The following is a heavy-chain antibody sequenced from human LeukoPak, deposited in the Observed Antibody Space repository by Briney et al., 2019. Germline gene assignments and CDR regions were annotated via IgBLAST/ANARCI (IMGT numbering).Heavy chain of an antibody. D-gene: IGHD3-3*01. Sequence: GDSLRLSCVVSGFTFTTYTMTWVRQAPGKGLEWVSSMSSSSRYIYYGDSVKGRFTISRDNAKNSLFLQMNSLRAEDTAVYYCAKDGGGSLEWLPPMDVWGQGTTVTVSS. V-gene: IGHV3-21*04. J-gene: IGHJ6*02. CDR2: MSSSSRYI. CDR1: GFTFTTYT. CDR3: AKDGGGSLEWLPPMDV.